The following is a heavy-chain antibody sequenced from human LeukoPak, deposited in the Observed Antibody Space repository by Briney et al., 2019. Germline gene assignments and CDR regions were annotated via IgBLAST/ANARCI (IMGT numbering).Heavy chain of an antibody. Sequence: KPSETLSLTCIVSGGPISSYYWSWIRQPAGKGLEWIGRIYSSGSTNYNPSPKSRVTMSVDTSKNQFSLNLSSLTAADTAFYYCARESYSSGWYKDYWGQGILVTVSS. CDR2: IYSSGST. V-gene: IGHV4-4*07. J-gene: IGHJ4*02. CDR1: GGPISSYY. D-gene: IGHD6-19*01. CDR3: ARESYSSGWYKDY.